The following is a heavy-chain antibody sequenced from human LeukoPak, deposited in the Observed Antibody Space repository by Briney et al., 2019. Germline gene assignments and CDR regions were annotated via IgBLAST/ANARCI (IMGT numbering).Heavy chain of an antibody. Sequence: PGGSLRLSCAASGFTFSSYGMSWVRQAPGKGLEWVSAISGSGGSTYYADSVKGRFTISRDNSKNTLYLQMNSLRAEDTAVYYCARDKLHCNEGSCYSDYYYYYMDVWGKGTTVTVSS. D-gene: IGHD2-15*01. CDR3: ARDKLHCNEGSCYSDYYYYYMDV. CDR1: GFTFSSYG. J-gene: IGHJ6*03. V-gene: IGHV3-23*01. CDR2: ISGSGGST.